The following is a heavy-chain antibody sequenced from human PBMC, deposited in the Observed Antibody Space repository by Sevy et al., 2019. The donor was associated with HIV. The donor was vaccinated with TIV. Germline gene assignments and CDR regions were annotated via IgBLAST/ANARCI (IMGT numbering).Heavy chain of an antibody. CDR2: MYYSGST. CDR1: GGSISGSNYY. J-gene: IGHJ4*02. V-gene: IGHV4-39*01. CDR3: ATNAPGYYDILTGYLSPDY. Sequence: SETLSLTCTVSGGSISGSNYYWGWIRQPPGKGLEWIATMYYSGSTYYNPSLKSRVTISVDTSKNQFSLNLSSVTAADTAVYYCATNAPGYYDILTGYLSPDYWGQRTLVTVSS. D-gene: IGHD3-9*01.